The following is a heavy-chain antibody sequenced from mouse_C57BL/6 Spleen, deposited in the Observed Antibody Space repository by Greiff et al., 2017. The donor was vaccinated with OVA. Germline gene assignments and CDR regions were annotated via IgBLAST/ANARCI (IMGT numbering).Heavy chain of an antibody. CDR2: INYDGSST. CDR3: ATGSSYGPFAY. CDR1: GFTFSDYY. J-gene: IGHJ3*01. V-gene: IGHV5-16*01. Sequence: EVKLMESEGGLVQPGSSMKLSCTASGFTFSDYYMAWVRQVPEKGLEWVANINYDGSSTYYLDSLKSRFIISRDNAKNILYLQMSSLKSEDTATYYCATGSSYGPFAYWGQGTLVTVSA. D-gene: IGHD1-1*01.